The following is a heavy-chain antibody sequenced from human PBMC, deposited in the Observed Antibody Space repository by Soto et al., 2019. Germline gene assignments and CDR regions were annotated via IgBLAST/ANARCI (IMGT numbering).Heavy chain of an antibody. CDR1: GTSISSNFW. Sequence: QVQLQESGPGLVKPSGTLSLTCAVSGTSISSNFWWSWVRQPPGKGLEWIGEAHPSGTTNYNPSLESRVTISVDKSNNQLSLNLNSLTAADTAVFFCARHVGVAGTRGFDYWGQGVLVDGSS. CDR3: ARHVGVAGTRGFDY. CDR2: AHPSGTT. V-gene: IGHV4-4*02. D-gene: IGHD6-19*01. J-gene: IGHJ4*02.